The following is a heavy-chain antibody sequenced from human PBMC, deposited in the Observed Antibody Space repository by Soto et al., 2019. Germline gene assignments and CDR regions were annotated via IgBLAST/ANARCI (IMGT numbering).Heavy chain of an antibody. J-gene: IGHJ6*02. CDR1: GGSVSSGPYY. V-gene: IGHV4-61*01. D-gene: IGHD3-22*01. CDR2: IYYSGST. CDR3: ARGLGMIVVVISLFGYYYFCYDMDV. Sequence: QVQLQESGPGLVKPSETLSLTCTVSGGSVSSGPYYWSWIRQPPGKGLEWIDYIYYSGSTNYDPSLKSLVTLSVDTSKNQFSLKVSSVTAADTAVYSCARGLGMIVVVISLFGYYYFCYDMDVWGQGTTVTVSS.